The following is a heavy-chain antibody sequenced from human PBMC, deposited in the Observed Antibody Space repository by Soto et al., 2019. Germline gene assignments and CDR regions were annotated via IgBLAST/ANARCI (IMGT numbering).Heavy chain of an antibody. CDR1: GGSIGSGDYY. D-gene: IGHD4-17*01. V-gene: IGHV4-30-4*01. CDR3: ASVYGDFTSVDY. CDR2: IHYSGST. Sequence: QVQLQESGPGLVKPSQTLSLTCTVSGGSIGSGDYYWSWIRQPPGKSLQWIGHIHYSGSTYYNPYLKTRLTISVDTSKNQFSLKLNSVTAADTAVYYCASVYGDFTSVDYWGQGTLVTVSS. J-gene: IGHJ4*02.